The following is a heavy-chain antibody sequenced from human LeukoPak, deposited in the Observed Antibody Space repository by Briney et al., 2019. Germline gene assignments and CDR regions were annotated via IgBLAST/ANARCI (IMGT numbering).Heavy chain of an antibody. CDR3: ARGIGLLFDYYYGMDV. V-gene: IGHV3-7*01. CDR1: GFAFRNNW. Sequence: GGSLRLSCGGSGFAFRNNWMTWVRQAPGKGLEWVANINHDGDEKYYMNSVKGRFTISRDNAKNSLYLQMNSLRVEDRAVYYCARGIGLLFDYYYGMDVWGQGTTVTVSS. CDR2: INHDGDEK. D-gene: IGHD2-21*02. J-gene: IGHJ6*01.